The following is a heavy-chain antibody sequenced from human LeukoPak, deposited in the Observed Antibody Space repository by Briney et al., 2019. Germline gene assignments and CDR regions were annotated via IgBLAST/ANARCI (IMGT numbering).Heavy chain of an antibody. CDR3: AREAITIFGLVRTQTTKGPHRFDP. Sequence: ASVKVSCKASGYTFTSYHMHWVRQAPGQGLEWMGIINPSGGSTNYARRFPGTVTMNRDMSTGTVYMKLSSLTSEDTAVYDCAREAITIFGLVRTQTTKGPHRFDPWGQGTLVTVSS. CDR1: GYTFTSYH. CDR2: INPSGGST. J-gene: IGHJ5*02. D-gene: IGHD3-3*01. V-gene: IGHV1-46*01.